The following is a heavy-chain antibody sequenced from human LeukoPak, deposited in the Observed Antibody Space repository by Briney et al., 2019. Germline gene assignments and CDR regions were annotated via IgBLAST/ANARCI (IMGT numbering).Heavy chain of an antibody. CDR2: INAGNGNT. D-gene: IGHD2-15*01. J-gene: IGHJ4*02. CDR1: GYTFTSYA. CDR3: ARGGYCSGGSCYRGWGDFSY. Sequence: ASVKVSCKASGYTFTSYAMHWVRQAPGQRLEWMGWINAGNGNTKYSQKFQGRVTITRDTSASTAYMELSSLRSEDTAVYYCARGGYCSGGSCYRGWGDFSYWGQGTLVTVSS. V-gene: IGHV1-3*01.